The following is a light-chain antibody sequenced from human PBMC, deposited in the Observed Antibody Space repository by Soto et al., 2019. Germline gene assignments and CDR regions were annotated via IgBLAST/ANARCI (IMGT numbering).Light chain of an antibody. V-gene: IGKV3-20*01. CDR3: QQYGSSIT. Sequence: EIVMTQSPATLSVSPGERATLSCRASQSVSSSYLAWYQQKPGQAPRLLIYGASSRATGIPDRFSGSGSGTDFTLTINRLEPEDFAVYYCQQYGSSITFGQGTRLEN. CDR2: GAS. CDR1: QSVSSSY. J-gene: IGKJ5*01.